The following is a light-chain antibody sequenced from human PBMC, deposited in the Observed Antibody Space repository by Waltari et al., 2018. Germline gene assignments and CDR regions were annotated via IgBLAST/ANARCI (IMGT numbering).Light chain of an antibody. CDR3: QKYVSLPAT. CDR2: DTS. Sequence: VLTQSPGPLSLSPGERATLSCRASQSVGKYLAWYQQKPGQAPRLLIYDTSTRATDIPDRFSGSGSGTDFSLTISRLEPEDFAVYYCQKYVSLPATFGQGTKVQIK. V-gene: IGKV3-20*01. J-gene: IGKJ1*01. CDR1: QSVGKY.